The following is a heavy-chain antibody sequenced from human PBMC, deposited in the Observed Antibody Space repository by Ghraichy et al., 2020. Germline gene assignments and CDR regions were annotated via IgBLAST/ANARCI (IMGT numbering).Heavy chain of an antibody. Sequence: GETLKISCAASGFTFSDYSMNWVRQSPGKGLEWVSYISRSSSTIYYADSVKGRFTISRDNAKNSLYLQMNSLRDEDTAVYYCARDTLFDYWGQGTLVTVSS. V-gene: IGHV3-48*02. CDR2: ISRSSSTI. D-gene: IGHD2-15*01. CDR3: ARDTLFDY. J-gene: IGHJ4*02. CDR1: GFTFSDYS.